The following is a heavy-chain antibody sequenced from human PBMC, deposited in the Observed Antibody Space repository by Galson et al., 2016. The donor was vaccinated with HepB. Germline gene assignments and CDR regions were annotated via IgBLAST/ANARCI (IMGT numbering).Heavy chain of an antibody. CDR2: VSGAGDYT. CDR3: AKPCNTPTCYPES. Sequence: SLRLSCAASGFAFGSYAMSWVRHVPGKGLEWVSAVSGAGDYTYYVDSVRGRFTISRDNSKNTLDLQMSSLRVEDTAIYYCAKPCNTPTCYPESWGQGTLVTVSS. D-gene: IGHD2-2*01. V-gene: IGHV3-23*01. J-gene: IGHJ5*02. CDR1: GFAFGSYA.